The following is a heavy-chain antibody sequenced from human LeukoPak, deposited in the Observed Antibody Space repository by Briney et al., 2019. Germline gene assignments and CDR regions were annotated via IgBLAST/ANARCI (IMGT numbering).Heavy chain of an antibody. D-gene: IGHD3-22*01. Sequence: SETLSLTCTVSGGSISSGGYYWSWIRQHPGKGLEWIGYIYYSGSTYYNPSLKGRVTMSVDTSRNQFSLRLTSVTAADAAVYCCARDAFGDYYDATGYWIFDYWGQGSLVTVSS. CDR1: GGSISSGGYY. V-gene: IGHV4-31*03. J-gene: IGHJ4*02. CDR3: ARDAFGDYYDATGYWIFDY. CDR2: IYYSGST.